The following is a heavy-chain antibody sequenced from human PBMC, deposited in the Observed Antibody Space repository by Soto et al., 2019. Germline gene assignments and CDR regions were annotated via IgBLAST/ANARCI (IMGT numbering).Heavy chain of an antibody. J-gene: IGHJ3*01. Sequence: WASVKVSCKASGYTFINYFIHWVRQAPGQRLEWIGIVDPSRGSSDYAQKFQGRVTMTTDVSTRTVFMDLSSLTSEDTAVYYCARPLIGNTVDLWGQGTTVTVSS. CDR1: GYTFINYF. D-gene: IGHD1-7*01. CDR2: VDPSRGSS. CDR3: ARPLIGNTVDL. V-gene: IGHV1-46*01.